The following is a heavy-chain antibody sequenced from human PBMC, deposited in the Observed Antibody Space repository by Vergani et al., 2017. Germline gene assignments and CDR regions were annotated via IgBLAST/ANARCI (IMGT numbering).Heavy chain of an antibody. J-gene: IGHJ5*02. Sequence: QVQLQQSGPGLVKPSQTLSLTCASSGDSVSSNSAAWNWIRQSPTRGLEWLGRTYFRSKWYNEYAASVKSRITINPDTSKNQFSQHLNFVTPEDTAVYYGARDPVGTAPNWFDPWGQGGLVTVSS. D-gene: IGHD5-18*01. CDR3: ARDPVGTAPNWFDP. CDR1: GDSVSSNSAA. CDR2: TYFRSKWYN. V-gene: IGHV6-1*01.